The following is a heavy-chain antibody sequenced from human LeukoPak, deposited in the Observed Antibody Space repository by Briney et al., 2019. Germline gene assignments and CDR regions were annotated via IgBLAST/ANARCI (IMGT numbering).Heavy chain of an antibody. D-gene: IGHD5-24*01. CDR2: IYYSGST. CDR3: ARVSFGMATIKDAFDI. J-gene: IGHJ3*02. CDR1: GGSISSGGYY. V-gene: IGHV4-31*03. Sequence: SETLSLTCTVSGGSISSGGYYWSWIRQHPGKGLEWIGYIYYSGSTYYNPSLKSRVTISVDTSKNQFSLKLSSVTAADTAVYYCARVSFGMATIKDAFDIWGQGTMVTVSS.